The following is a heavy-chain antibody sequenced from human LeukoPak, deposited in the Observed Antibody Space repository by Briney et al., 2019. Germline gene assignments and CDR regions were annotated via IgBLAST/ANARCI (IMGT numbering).Heavy chain of an antibody. V-gene: IGHV3-21*01. J-gene: IGHJ6*03. Sequence: PGGSLRLSCAASGFTFSSYSMNWVRQAPGKGLEWVSSISSSSSYIYYADSVKGRFTISRDNAKNSLYLQMNSLRAEDTAVYYCARDQAIPYQLLYRTLLYYMDVWGKGTTVTVSS. CDR2: ISSSSSYI. CDR3: ARDQAIPYQLLYRTLLYYMDV. CDR1: GFTFSSYS. D-gene: IGHD2-2*02.